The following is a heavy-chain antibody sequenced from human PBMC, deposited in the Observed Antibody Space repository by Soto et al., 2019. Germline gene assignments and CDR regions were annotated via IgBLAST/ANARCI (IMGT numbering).Heavy chain of an antibody. J-gene: IGHJ6*02. CDR3: ARRGNTGPYYYYYGMDV. CDR2: IYYSGST. D-gene: IGHD3-10*01. CDR1: GGSISSGDYY. Sequence: PSETLSLTCTVSGGSISSGDYYWSWIRQPPGKGLEWIGYIYYSGSTYYNPSLKSRVTISVDTSKNQFSLKLSSVTAADTAVYYCARRGNTGPYYYYYGMDVWGQGTTVTVSS. V-gene: IGHV4-30-4*01.